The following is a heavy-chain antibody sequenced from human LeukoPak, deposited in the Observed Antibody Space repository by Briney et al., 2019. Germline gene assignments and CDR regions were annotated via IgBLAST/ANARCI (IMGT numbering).Heavy chain of an antibody. CDR2: IIPIFGTT. CDR1: GGTFSRYA. J-gene: IGHJ5*02. Sequence: GASVKVSCKASGGTFSRYAISWVRQAPGQGLEWMGGIIPIFGTTNYAQRFQGRVTITADESTSTAYMELSSLRSEDTAVYYCAVGENDYGDYHWFDPWGQGTLVTVSS. V-gene: IGHV1-69*13. D-gene: IGHD4-17*01. CDR3: AVGENDYGDYHWFDP.